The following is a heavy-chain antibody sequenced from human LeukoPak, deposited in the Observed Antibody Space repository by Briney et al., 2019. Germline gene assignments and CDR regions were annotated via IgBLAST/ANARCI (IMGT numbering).Heavy chain of an antibody. J-gene: IGHJ4*02. CDR1: GFTFSSYA. CDR3: AKRSPWTTVVTPGYYFDY. V-gene: IGHV3-23*01. CDR2: ISGSGGST. D-gene: IGHD4-23*01. Sequence: GGSLTLSCPASGFTFSSYAMSWFRQAPGKGLEWVSAISGSGGSTYYADFVKGRFTISRDNSKNTLYLQMNSLRAEDTAVYYCAKRSPWTTVVTPGYYFDYWGQGTLVTVSS.